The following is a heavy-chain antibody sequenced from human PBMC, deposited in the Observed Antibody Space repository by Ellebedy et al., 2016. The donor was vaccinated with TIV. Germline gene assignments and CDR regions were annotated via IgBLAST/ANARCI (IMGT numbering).Heavy chain of an antibody. V-gene: IGHV3-23*01. Sequence: GESLKISCAASGFTFSSYAMSWVRQAPGKGLEWVSAISGSGGSTYYADSVKGRFTISRDNSKNTLYLQMNSLRAEDTAVYYCAKDRVGASRTPFDYWGQGTLVTVSS. J-gene: IGHJ4*02. CDR1: GFTFSSYA. CDR2: ISGSGGST. CDR3: AKDRVGASRTPFDY. D-gene: IGHD1-26*01.